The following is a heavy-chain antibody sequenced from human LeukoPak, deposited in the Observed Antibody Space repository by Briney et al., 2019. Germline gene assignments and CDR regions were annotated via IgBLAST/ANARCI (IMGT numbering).Heavy chain of an antibody. CDR3: ARILTTFDS. D-gene: IGHD4-11*01. CDR2: FYYIGGT. Sequence: SGTLSLTCTVSRGSISSSSYYWGWIRQPPGKRLEWIGSFYYIGGTYYNPSLEGRVTISADSSKNQFSLKLTSVTAADTALYYCARILTTFDSWGQGTLVTVSS. V-gene: IGHV4-39*01. J-gene: IGHJ4*02. CDR1: RGSISSSSYY.